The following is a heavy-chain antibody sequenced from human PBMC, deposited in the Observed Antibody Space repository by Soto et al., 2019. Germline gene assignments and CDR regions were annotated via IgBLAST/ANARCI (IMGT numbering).Heavy chain of an antibody. CDR2: ISYDGSNK. Sequence: GGSLRLSCAASGFTFSSYAMHWVRQAPGKGLEWVAVISYDGSNKYYADSVKGRFTISRDNSKNTLHLQMNSLRAEDTAVYYCARDKRDLRFMEWSYYFVFWGEAILVTV. CDR3: ARDKRDLRFMEWSYYFVF. D-gene: IGHD3-3*01. CDR1: GFTFSSYA. J-gene: IGHJ4*02. V-gene: IGHV3-30-3*01.